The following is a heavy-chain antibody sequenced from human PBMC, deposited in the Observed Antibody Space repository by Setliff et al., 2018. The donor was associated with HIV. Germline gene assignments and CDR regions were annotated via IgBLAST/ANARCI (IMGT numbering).Heavy chain of an antibody. D-gene: IGHD6-19*01. CDR2: INHSGST. V-gene: IGHV4-34*01. CDR1: GGSFSGYY. Sequence: PSEPLSLTCAVYGGSFSGYYWSWIRQTPGKGLEWMGEINHSGSTNYNPSRKSRVTILVDSSKKQFSLKLSSVTAADTGVYYCARGTKYSSGWSRGDYWGQGTQVTVAS. CDR3: ARGTKYSSGWSRGDY. J-gene: IGHJ4*02.